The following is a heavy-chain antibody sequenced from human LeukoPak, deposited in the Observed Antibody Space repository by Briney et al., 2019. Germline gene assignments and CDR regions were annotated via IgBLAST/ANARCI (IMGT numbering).Heavy chain of an antibody. CDR1: GFTFSSYG. J-gene: IGHJ3*02. Sequence: PGGSLRLSRAASGFTFSSYGMHWVRQAPGKGLEWVAVISYDGSNKYYADSVKGRFTISRDNSKNTLYLQMNSLRAEDTAVYYCAKDSPLGAFDIWGQGTMVTVSS. CDR2: ISYDGSNK. V-gene: IGHV3-30*18. CDR3: AKDSPLGAFDI.